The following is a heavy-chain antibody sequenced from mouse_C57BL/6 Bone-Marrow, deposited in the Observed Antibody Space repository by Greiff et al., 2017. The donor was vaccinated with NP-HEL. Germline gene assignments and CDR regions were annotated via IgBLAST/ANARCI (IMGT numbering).Heavy chain of an antibody. Sequence: QVQLKESGAELAKPGASVKLSCKASGYTFTSYWMHWVKQRPGQGLEWIGYINPSSGYTKYNQKFKDKATLTADKSSSTAYMQLISLTYEDSAVYCGARDYSNYERGDYWGQGTTLTVSS. CDR1: GYTFTSYW. D-gene: IGHD2-5*01. J-gene: IGHJ2*01. CDR3: ARDYSNYERGDY. V-gene: IGHV1-7*01. CDR2: INPSSGYT.